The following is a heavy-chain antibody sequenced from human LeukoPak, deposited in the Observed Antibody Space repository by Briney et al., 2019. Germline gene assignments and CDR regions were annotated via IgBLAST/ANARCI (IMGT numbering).Heavy chain of an antibody. J-gene: IGHJ4*02. Sequence: ASVKVSCKASGYTFTSYYMHWVRQAPGQGLEWMGIINPSGGSTSYAQKFQGRVTMTRDTSTSTVYMELSGLRSEDTAVYYCAREGGDYVWGNGYFDYWGQGTLVTVSS. V-gene: IGHV1-46*01. CDR2: INPSGGST. D-gene: IGHD3-16*01. CDR3: AREGGDYVWGNGYFDY. CDR1: GYTFTSYY.